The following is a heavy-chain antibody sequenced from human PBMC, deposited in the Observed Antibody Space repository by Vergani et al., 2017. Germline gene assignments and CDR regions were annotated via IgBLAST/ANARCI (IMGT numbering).Heavy chain of an antibody. Sequence: QVQLVQSGAEVKKPGASVKVSCKASGYTFTGYYMHWVRQAPGQGLEWMGWINPNSGGTNYAQKFQGRVTMTRETSISTAYMELSRLRSDDTAVYYCARGVPAAISFQGYYYGMDVWGKGTTVTVSS. CDR1: GYTFTGYY. J-gene: IGHJ6*04. CDR3: ARGVPAAISFQGYYYGMDV. V-gene: IGHV1-2*02. D-gene: IGHD2-2*01. CDR2: INPNSGGT.